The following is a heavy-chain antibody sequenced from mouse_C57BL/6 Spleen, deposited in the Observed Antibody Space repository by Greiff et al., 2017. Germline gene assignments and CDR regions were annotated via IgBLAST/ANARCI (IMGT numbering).Heavy chain of an antibody. CDR2: IDPETGGT. J-gene: IGHJ2*01. V-gene: IGHV1-15*01. CDR1: GYTFTDYE. CDR3: TRDVKGGPFDY. Sequence: VQLQQSGAELVRPGASVTLSCKASGYTFTDYEMHWVKQTPVHGLEWIGAIDPETGGTAYNQKFKGKAILTADKSSSTAYMELRSLTSEDSAVYYCTRDVKGGPFDYWGQGTTLTVSS.